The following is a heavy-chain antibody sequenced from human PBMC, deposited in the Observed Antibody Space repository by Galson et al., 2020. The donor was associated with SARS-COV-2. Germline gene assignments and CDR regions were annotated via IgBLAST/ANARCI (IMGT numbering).Heavy chain of an antibody. Sequence: TGGSLRLSCAASGFTFSNYEMHWVRQAPGKGLEWVSYISSSGRTIHYADSVKGRFTISRDNAKSSLSLQMNSLRAEDTAVYYCAGLDAYGPGYWGQGTLVTVSS. J-gene: IGHJ4*02. CDR3: AGLDAYGPGY. CDR2: ISSSGRTI. CDR1: GFTFSNYE. D-gene: IGHD2-21*01. V-gene: IGHV3-48*03.